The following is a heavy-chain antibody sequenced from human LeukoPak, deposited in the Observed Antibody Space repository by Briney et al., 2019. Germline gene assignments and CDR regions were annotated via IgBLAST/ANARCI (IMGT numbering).Heavy chain of an antibody. CDR1: GYSFTSYG. Sequence: ASVKVSCKASGYSFTSYGLSWVRQAPGQGLEWMGWINAYNGNTDYAQRVQGRVTMTTDTSTSTAYMELRSLRSDDTAVYYCARDRHIAAAVYYYYMDVWGKGTPVTVSS. CDR2: INAYNGNT. D-gene: IGHD6-13*01. J-gene: IGHJ6*03. CDR3: ARDRHIAAAVYYYYMDV. V-gene: IGHV1-18*01.